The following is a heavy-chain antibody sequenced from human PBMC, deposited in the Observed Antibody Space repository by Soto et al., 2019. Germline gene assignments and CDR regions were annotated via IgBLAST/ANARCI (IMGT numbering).Heavy chain of an antibody. D-gene: IGHD3-10*01. V-gene: IGHV3-30-3*01. Sequence: GGSLRLSCSASGFTFSNYIMHWVRQAPGKGLEWVAAISSDGTNTYFADFVKGRFTVSRDNSKNTMYLQINSLRTEDTAVYYCTKDRYRPTGRLYYHALDGWGQTTRVTVAS. CDR1: GFTFSNYI. J-gene: IGHJ6*02. CDR3: TKDRYRPTGRLYYHALDG. CDR2: ISSDGTNT.